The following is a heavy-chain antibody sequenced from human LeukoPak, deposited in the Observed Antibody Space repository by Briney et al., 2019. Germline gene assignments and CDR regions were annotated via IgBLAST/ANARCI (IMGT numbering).Heavy chain of an antibody. Sequence: GGSLRLSCAASGFTFSSYWMSWVRQAPGKGLEWVANMNLDGSEKYYVDSVKGRFTISRDNAKNLLYLQMHSLRAEDTAVYYCGRGKKWLQYYYGVDVWGQGTTVIVSS. J-gene: IGHJ6*02. CDR3: GRGKKWLQYYYGVDV. V-gene: IGHV3-7*01. CDR1: GFTFSSYW. D-gene: IGHD5-12*01. CDR2: MNLDGSEK.